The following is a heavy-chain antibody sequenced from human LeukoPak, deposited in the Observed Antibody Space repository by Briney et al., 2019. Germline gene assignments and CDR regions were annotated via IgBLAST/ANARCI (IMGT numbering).Heavy chain of an antibody. CDR1: GGSISSYY. Sequence: PGGSLRLSCTVSGGSISSYYWSWILQPPGKGLEWIGYIYYSGSTNYNPSLKSRVTISVDTSKNQFSLKLISVTAADTAVYYCARGIHVSAYDYWGQGTLVTVSS. CDR2: IYYSGST. D-gene: IGHD1-20*01. J-gene: IGHJ4*02. CDR3: ARGIHVSAYDY. V-gene: IGHV4-59*01.